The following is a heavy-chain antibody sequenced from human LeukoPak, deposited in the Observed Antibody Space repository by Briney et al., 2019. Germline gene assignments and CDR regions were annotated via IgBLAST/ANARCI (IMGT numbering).Heavy chain of an antibody. CDR1: GGTFSSYA. Sequence: ASVKVSCKASGGTFSSYAISWVRQAPGQGLEWMGRIIPILGIANYAQKFQGRVTITADKSTSTAYMELSSLRSEDTAVYYCAGLVQLERRGYYYYGMDVWGQGTTVTVSS. CDR3: AGLVQLERRGYYYYGMDV. D-gene: IGHD1-1*01. V-gene: IGHV1-69*04. J-gene: IGHJ6*02. CDR2: IIPILGIA.